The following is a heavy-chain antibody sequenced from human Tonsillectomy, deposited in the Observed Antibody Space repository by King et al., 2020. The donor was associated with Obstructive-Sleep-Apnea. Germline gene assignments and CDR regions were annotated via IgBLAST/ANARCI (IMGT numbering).Heavy chain of an antibody. CDR1: GYNFAINW. V-gene: IGHV5-51*01. CDR3: ARQGDLLELRDDALDI. Sequence: QLVQSRAEVKKPGESLKISCKASGYNFAINWIGWVRQMPGKGLQWMGIIFPADSDTRYSPSFQGRVTLSADKSISTAYLQWSSLKASDTAMYYCARQGDLLELRDDALDIWGQGTMVTVSS. D-gene: IGHD1-7*01. J-gene: IGHJ3*02. CDR2: IFPADSDT.